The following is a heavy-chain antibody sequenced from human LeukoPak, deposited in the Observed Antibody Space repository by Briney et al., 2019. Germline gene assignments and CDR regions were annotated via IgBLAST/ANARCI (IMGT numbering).Heavy chain of an antibody. Sequence: TLSLTCAVYGGSFSGYYWSWIRQPPGKALKWLARIDWDDDKWYTTSLKTRLTISKDTSKNQVVLTMTNMDPVDTGTYYCARTRRAHHYGRSGYYLFDYWGQGTLVTVSS. CDR2: IDWDDDK. D-gene: IGHD3-22*01. V-gene: IGHV2-70*11. CDR3: ARTRRAHHYGRSGYYLFDY. CDR1: GGSFSGYY. J-gene: IGHJ4*02.